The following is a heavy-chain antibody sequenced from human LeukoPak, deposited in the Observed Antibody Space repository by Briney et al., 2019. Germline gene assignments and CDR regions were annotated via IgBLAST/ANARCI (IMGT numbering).Heavy chain of an antibody. V-gene: IGHV1-2*02. Sequence: ASVKVSCKASGYTFTGYYMHWVRQAPGQGLEWMGWINPNSGGTNYAQKFQGRVTMTRDTSISTAYMELSRLRSDDTAVYYCAGGIPLLWFGELLAQNDYWGQRTLVTVSS. CDR3: AGGIPLLWFGELLAQNDY. CDR1: GYTFTGYY. CDR2: INPNSGGT. D-gene: IGHD3-10*01. J-gene: IGHJ4*02.